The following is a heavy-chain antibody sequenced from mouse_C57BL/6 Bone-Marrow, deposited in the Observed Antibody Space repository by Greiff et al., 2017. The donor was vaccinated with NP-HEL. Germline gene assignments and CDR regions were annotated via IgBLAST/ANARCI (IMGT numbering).Heavy chain of an antibody. CDR1: GYTFTSYW. CDR3: ARLENWDYFDY. CDR2: IYPGSGST. J-gene: IGHJ2*01. Sequence: QVHVKQSGAELVKPGASVKMSCKASGYTFTSYWITWVKQRPGQGLEWIGDIYPGSGSTNYNEKFKSKATLTVDTSSSTAYMQLSSLTSEDSAVYYCARLENWDYFDYWGQGTTLTVSS. D-gene: IGHD4-1*01. V-gene: IGHV1-55*01.